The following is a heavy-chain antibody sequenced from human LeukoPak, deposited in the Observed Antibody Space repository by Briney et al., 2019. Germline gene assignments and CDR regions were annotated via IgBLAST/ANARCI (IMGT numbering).Heavy chain of an antibody. CDR1: GYTFTSYG. D-gene: IGHD5-12*01. Sequence: ASVKVSCKASGYTFTSYGISWVRQAPGQGLEWMGWISAYNGNTNYAQKLQGRVTMTTDTSTSTAYMELRSLRSDDTAVCYCAREGGYATDAPEDNFDYWGQGTLVTVSS. CDR3: AREGGYATDAPEDNFDY. J-gene: IGHJ4*02. V-gene: IGHV1-18*01. CDR2: ISAYNGNT.